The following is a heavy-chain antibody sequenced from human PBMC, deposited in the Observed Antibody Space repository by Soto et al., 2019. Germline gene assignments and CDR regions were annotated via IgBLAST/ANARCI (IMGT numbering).Heavy chain of an antibody. Sequence: ASETLSLTCTVSGGSISSYYWSWIRQPPGKGLEWIGYIYYSGSTNYNPSLKSRVTISVDTSKNQFSLKLSSVTAADTAVYYCERVAAAAPDYDYVGGSYRYPLNWFDPWGQGTMFTVSS. J-gene: IGHJ5*02. CDR3: ERVAAAAPDYDYVGGSYRYPLNWFDP. V-gene: IGHV4-59*01. CDR2: IYYSGST. CDR1: GGSISSYY. D-gene: IGHD3-16*02.